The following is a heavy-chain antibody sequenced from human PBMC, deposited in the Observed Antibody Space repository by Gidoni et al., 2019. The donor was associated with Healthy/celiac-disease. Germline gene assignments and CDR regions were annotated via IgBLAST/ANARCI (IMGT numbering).Heavy chain of an antibody. V-gene: IGHV4-34*01. CDR1: GGSFSGYY. D-gene: IGHD3-10*01. Sequence: QVQLQQWGAGLLKPSETLSLTCAVYGGSFSGYYWSWIRQPPGKGLEWIGEINHSGSTNYNPSLKSRVTISVDTSKNQFSLKLSSVTAADTAVYYCARSEARYYYGSGSYYNSAFRYWGQGTLVTVSS. J-gene: IGHJ4*02. CDR2: INHSGST. CDR3: ARSEARYYYGSGSYYNSAFRY.